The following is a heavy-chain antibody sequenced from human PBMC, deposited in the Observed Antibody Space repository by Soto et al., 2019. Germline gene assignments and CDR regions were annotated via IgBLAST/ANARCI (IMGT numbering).Heavy chain of an antibody. CDR2: VSYSGRT. D-gene: IGHD3-22*01. CDR3: ARARYHYDSSGPYYFDY. CDR1: GDSITSYY. J-gene: IGHJ4*02. V-gene: IGHV4-59*01. Sequence: PSETLSLTCTVSGDSITSYYWSWIRQPPGEGLEWIGDVSYSGRTKYNPSLESRVTISPDTSKNQFSLQLNFVTAADTAIYYCARARYHYDSSGPYYFDYWGQGSLVTVSS.